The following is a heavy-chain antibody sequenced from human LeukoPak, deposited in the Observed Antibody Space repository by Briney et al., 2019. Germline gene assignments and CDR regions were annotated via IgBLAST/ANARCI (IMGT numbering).Heavy chain of an antibody. V-gene: IGHV4-34*01. CDR1: GGSFSGYY. CDR2: INHSGST. Sequence: SETLSLTCTVYGGSFSGYYWSWIRQPPRKGLEWIGEINHSGSTNYNPSLKSRVTISVDTSKNQFSLKLSSVTAADTAVYYCAIRPIAAEEVSFDPWGQGTLVTVSS. CDR3: AIRPIAAEEVSFDP. D-gene: IGHD6-13*01. J-gene: IGHJ5*02.